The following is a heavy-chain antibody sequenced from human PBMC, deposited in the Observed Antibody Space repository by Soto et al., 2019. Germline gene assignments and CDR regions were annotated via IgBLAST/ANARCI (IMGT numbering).Heavy chain of an antibody. CDR3: AKGAEGYVVSSLDS. Sequence: EVQLLESGGGFVQPGGSLRLSCAASGFRFSDFAMKWVRQAPGRGLEWVSAITGTASSTYYADSVKGRFTISRDNYKNTLYLQINSLRAEDTAIYYYAKGAEGYVVSSLDSWGQGTLVTVSS. D-gene: IGHD5-12*01. CDR2: ITGTASST. CDR1: GFRFSDFA. V-gene: IGHV3-23*01. J-gene: IGHJ4*02.